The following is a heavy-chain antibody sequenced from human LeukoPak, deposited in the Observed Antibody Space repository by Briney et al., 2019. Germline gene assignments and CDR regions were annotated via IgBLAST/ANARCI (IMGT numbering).Heavy chain of an antibody. D-gene: IGHD6-19*01. CDR2: ISGSGGST. Sequence: GGSLRLSCAASGFTFSGYNMNWVRQAPGKGLEWVSAISGSGGSTYYADSVKGRFTISRDNSKNTLYLQMNSLRAEDTAVYYCARNYSSGWYWAFDIWGQGTMVTVSS. CDR3: ARNYSSGWYWAFDI. V-gene: IGHV3-23*01. CDR1: GFTFSGYN. J-gene: IGHJ3*02.